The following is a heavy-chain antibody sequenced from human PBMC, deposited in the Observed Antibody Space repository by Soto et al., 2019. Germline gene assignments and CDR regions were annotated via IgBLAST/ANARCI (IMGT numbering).Heavy chain of an antibody. D-gene: IGHD5-12*01. Sequence: SQPQSLTCAVSGGSIRGSNGWRWVRKPPGKGLEWIGEIYHSGSTNYNPSLKSRVTISVDKSKNQFSLKLSSVTAADTAVYYCAREYRYSGYDRYYFDYRGQGTLVTVSS. CDR1: GGSIRGSNG. J-gene: IGHJ4*02. V-gene: IGHV4-4*02. CDR3: AREYRYSGYDRYYFDY. CDR2: IYHSGST.